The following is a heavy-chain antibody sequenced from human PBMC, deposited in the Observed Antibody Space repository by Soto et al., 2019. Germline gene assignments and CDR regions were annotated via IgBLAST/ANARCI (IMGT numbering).Heavy chain of an antibody. J-gene: IGHJ4*02. D-gene: IGHD6-19*01. CDR1: GFSFSTYN. V-gene: IGHV3-48*02. CDR2: ISSRSSTI. Sequence: EVQLVESGGGLVQPGGSLRLSCAASGFSFSTYNMNWVRQAPGRGLEWVSYISSRSSTIYHADSVKGRFTISRDNAKTSLYLQMDSLRDEDTAVYFCARAIAVGSTSLDYWGLGTRVTVSS. CDR3: ARAIAVGSTSLDY.